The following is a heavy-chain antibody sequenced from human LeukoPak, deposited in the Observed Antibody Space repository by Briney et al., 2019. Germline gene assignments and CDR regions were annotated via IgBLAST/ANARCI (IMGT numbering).Heavy chain of an antibody. Sequence: GGSLRLSCAASGFTVSSNYMSWVRQAPGKGLEWVSVIYSGGSTYYADSVKGRFTISKDNSKNTLYLQMNSLRAEDTAVYYCARAVVAAAAPDYWGQGTLVTVSS. J-gene: IGHJ4*02. V-gene: IGHV3-53*01. CDR2: IYSGGST. CDR1: GFTVSSNY. D-gene: IGHD6-13*01. CDR3: ARAVVAAAAPDY.